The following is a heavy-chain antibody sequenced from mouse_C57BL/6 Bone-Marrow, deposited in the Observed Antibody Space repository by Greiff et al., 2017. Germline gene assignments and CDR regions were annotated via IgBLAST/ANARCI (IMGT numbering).Heavy chain of an antibody. V-gene: IGHV1-20*01. J-gene: IGHJ1*03. CDR1: GYSFTGYF. Sequence: DVQLQESGPELVKPGDSVKISCKASGYSFTGYFMNWVMQSHGKSLEWIGRINPYNGDTFYNQKFKGKATLTVDKSSSTAHMELRSLTSEDSAVYDCARSYYGSSYWYFDVWGTGTTVTVSA. CDR2: INPYNGDT. CDR3: ARSYYGSSYWYFDV. D-gene: IGHD1-1*01.